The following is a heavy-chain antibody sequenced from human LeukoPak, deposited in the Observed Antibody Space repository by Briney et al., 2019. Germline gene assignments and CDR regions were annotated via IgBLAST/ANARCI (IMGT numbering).Heavy chain of an antibody. CDR3: ARTSPLDYYDSSGSPGVYYYYGMDV. Sequence: GASVKVTCKTSGYTFNHYGLSWVRQSPGQRLEWMGWINAGNGNTKCSQKFQGRVTITRDTSASTAYMELSSLRSEDTAVYYCARTSPLDYYDSSGSPGVYYYYGMDVWGQGTTVTVSS. CDR2: INAGNGNT. D-gene: IGHD3-22*01. J-gene: IGHJ6*02. V-gene: IGHV1-3*01. CDR1: GYTFNHYG.